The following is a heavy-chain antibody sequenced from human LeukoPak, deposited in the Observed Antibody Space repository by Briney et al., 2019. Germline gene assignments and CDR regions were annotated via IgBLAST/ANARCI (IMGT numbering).Heavy chain of an antibody. Sequence: GGSLRLSCAASGFTFSSYGMSWVRQAPGKGLEWVSAISDSGGSTYYADSVKGRFTISRDNSKNTLYLQMNSLRAEDTAVYYCAKGIAVAGIPYYFDYWGQGTLVTVSS. V-gene: IGHV3-23*01. J-gene: IGHJ4*02. CDR2: ISDSGGST. CDR3: AKGIAVAGIPYYFDY. D-gene: IGHD6-19*01. CDR1: GFTFSSYG.